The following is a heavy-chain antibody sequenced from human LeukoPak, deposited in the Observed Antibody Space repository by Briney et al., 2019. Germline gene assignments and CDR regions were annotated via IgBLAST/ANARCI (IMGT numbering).Heavy chain of an antibody. CDR3: ARSRGLYDYFDY. Sequence: SVKVSCKASGGTFSSYAISWVRQAPGQGLEWMGGIIPIFGTANYAQKFQGRVTITADESTSTAYMELSSLRSEDTAVYYCARSRGLYDYFDYWGQGTLVTVSS. J-gene: IGHJ4*02. CDR2: IIPIFGTA. D-gene: IGHD3-16*01. CDR1: GGTFSSYA. V-gene: IGHV1-69*13.